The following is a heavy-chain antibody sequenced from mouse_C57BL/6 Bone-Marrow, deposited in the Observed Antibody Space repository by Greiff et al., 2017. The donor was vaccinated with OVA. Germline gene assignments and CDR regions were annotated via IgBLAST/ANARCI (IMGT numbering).Heavy chain of an antibody. CDR2: INPSTGGT. D-gene: IGHD3-2*02. J-gene: IGHJ2*01. V-gene: IGHV1-53*01. Sequence: VQLQQPGTELVKPGASVKLSCKASGYTFTSYWMHWVKQRPGQGLEWIGNINPSTGGTNYNEKFKSKATLTADKSSSTAYMQLSSLTSEDSAVYYGARARSRQLSPYYFDYWGQGATLTVSS. CDR1: GYTFTSYW. CDR3: ARARSRQLSPYYFDY.